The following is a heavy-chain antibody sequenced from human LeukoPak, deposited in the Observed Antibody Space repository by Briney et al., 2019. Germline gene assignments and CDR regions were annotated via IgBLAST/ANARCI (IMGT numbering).Heavy chain of an antibody. V-gene: IGHV3-15*01. CDR2: IKSKTDGGTT. J-gene: IGHJ5*02. CDR3: TRDRFYVWFDP. Sequence: EPGGSLRLSCAASGFTFSNAWMSWVRQAPGKGLEWVGRIKSKTDGGTTDYAAPVKGRFTISRDDSKSIAYLQMNSLKTEDTAVYYCTRDRFYVWFDPWGQGTLVTVSS. D-gene: IGHD3-16*01. CDR1: GFTFSNAW.